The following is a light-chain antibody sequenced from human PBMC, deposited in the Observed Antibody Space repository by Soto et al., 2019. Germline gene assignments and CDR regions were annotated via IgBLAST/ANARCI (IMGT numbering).Light chain of an antibody. V-gene: IGKV3-15*01. CDR3: QQDHTWPIT. CDR1: QGVSRK. CDR2: GAS. J-gene: IGKJ4*01. Sequence: DIVMTQSPATLSVAPGERVTFSCRASQGVSRKFAWYQHKPGQAPRLLISGASTGATGIPARFSGSGSGTEFTLTISSLQSEDCAIYYCQQDHTWPITFGGGTKVEIK.